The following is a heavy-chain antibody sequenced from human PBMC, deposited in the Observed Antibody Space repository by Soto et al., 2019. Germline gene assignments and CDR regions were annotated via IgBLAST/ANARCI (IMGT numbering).Heavy chain of an antibody. CDR3: ARDCSSTSCPNYYMDV. J-gene: IGHJ6*03. D-gene: IGHD2-2*01. V-gene: IGHV3-23*01. Sequence: GGSLRLSCAASGFTFSSYAMSWVRQAPGMGLEWVSGISGSGDSTYYADSVKGRFTISRDNFKNSLYLQMNSLRAEDTAVYYCARDCSSTSCPNYYMDVWGKGTTVTV. CDR2: ISGSGDST. CDR1: GFTFSSYA.